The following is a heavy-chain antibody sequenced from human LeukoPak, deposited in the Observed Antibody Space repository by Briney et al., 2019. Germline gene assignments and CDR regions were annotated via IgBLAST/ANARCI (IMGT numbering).Heavy chain of an antibody. Sequence: GASVKVSCKASGYTFTGYYMHWVRQAPGQGLEWMGWINPNSGGTNYAQKFQGRVTMTRDTSISTAYMEQSRLRSDDTAVYYCARGGAAAGTRFDPWGQGTLVTVSS. CDR3: ARGGAAAGTRFDP. CDR2: INPNSGGT. J-gene: IGHJ5*02. V-gene: IGHV1-2*02. CDR1: GYTFTGYY. D-gene: IGHD6-13*01.